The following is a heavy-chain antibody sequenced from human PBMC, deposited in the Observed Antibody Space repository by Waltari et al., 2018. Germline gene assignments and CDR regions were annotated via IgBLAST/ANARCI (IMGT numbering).Heavy chain of an antibody. CDR3: ARVNWNFDD. CDR1: GFTFSIYW. Sequence: EVQLVESGGGLVQPGGSLRLSCAASGFTFSIYWMYWVRQAPGKGLVWVSTSKSDGSSTTYADSVKGRFTISRDNAKNTLYLQMNSLRAEDTAVYYCARVNWNFDDWGQGTLVTVSS. CDR2: SKSDGSST. J-gene: IGHJ4*02. D-gene: IGHD1-20*01. V-gene: IGHV3-74*01.